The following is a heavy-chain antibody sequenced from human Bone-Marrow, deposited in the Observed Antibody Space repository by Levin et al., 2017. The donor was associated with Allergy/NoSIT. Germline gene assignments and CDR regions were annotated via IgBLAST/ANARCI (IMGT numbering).Heavy chain of an antibody. CDR1: GVSIKSGDW. V-gene: IGHV4-4*02. D-gene: IGHD5-18*01. Sequence: SETLSLTCAVSGVSIKSGDWWSWVRQPPGEGLEWIGEIYHSGTTNYNPSLKSRVTISVDNSKNQFSLKLGSVTAADTAFYYCARVPTPQTAIVSHWFDPWGQGTLVTVSS. CDR2: IYHSGTT. J-gene: IGHJ5*02. CDR3: ARVPTPQTAIVSHWFDP.